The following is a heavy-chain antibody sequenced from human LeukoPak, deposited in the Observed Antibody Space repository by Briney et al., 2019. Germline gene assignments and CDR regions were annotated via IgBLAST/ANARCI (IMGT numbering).Heavy chain of an antibody. CDR2: IYYSGST. J-gene: IGHJ4*02. CDR1: GGSISTYY. V-gene: IGHV4-59*01. D-gene: IGHD4-23*01. CDR3: ARDLGDNGGYFDY. Sequence: PSETLSLTCTVSGGSISTYYWSWIRQPPGKGLEWIGYIYYSGSTNYNPSLKSRVTISVDTSKSQFSLKLSSVTAADTAVYYCARDLGDNGGYFDYWGQGTLVTVSS.